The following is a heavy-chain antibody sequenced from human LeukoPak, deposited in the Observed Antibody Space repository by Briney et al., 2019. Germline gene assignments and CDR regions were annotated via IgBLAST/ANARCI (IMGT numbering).Heavy chain of an antibody. V-gene: IGHV3-48*01. CDR2: ISSSSGTT. J-gene: IGHJ4*02. CDR1: GFSFSSYS. D-gene: IGHD5-12*01. CDR3: ASGWLRNYFGY. Sequence: GGSLRPSCAASGFSFSSYSMNWVRQAPGKGLGWVSDISSSSGTTYYADSVKGRFTISRDNAKNSLYLQMNSLRAEDTAVYYCASGWLRNYFGYWGQGTLVTVSS.